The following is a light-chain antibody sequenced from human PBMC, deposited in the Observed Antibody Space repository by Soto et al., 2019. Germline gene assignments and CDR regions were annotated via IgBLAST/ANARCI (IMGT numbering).Light chain of an antibody. CDR3: QQYYSVPVS. CDR1: QSVLYSSNNKNQ. V-gene: IGKV4-1*01. Sequence: DIVMTKSPDSLAASLGERATINCRSSQSVLYSSNNKNQLAWYQQKPGQPPKLLIYWASTRESGVPDRFSGSGSGTDFTLIISNLQAEEVAVYYCQQYYSVPVSFGGGTKVEIK. CDR2: WAS. J-gene: IGKJ4*01.